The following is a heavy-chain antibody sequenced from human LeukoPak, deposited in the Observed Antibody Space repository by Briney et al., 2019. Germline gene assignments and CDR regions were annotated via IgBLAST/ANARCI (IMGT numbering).Heavy chain of an antibody. CDR2: INHSGST. D-gene: IGHD2-2*01. V-gene: IGHV4-34*01. Sequence: SETLSLTCAVYGGSFSGYYWSWIRQPPGKGLEWIGEINHSGSTNYNPSLKSRVTISVDTSKSQFSLKLSSVTAADTAVYYCARGRGVVPAAISYYYYYYMDVWGKGTTVTVSS. CDR1: GGSFSGYY. J-gene: IGHJ6*03. CDR3: ARGRGVVPAAISYYYYYYMDV.